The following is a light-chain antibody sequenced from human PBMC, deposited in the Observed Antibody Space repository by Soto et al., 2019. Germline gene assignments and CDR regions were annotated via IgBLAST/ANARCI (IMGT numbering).Light chain of an antibody. CDR2: DTS. J-gene: IGKJ4*01. CDR1: QSVSSS. V-gene: IGKV3-15*01. CDR3: QQYGSSPVT. Sequence: EIVVTQSPATLSVSPGERVTLSCRASQSVSSSLAWYQQRPGQAPRLLIYDTSTRAAGISARFSGSGSGTDFTLTISSLQSEDFAVYYCQQYGSSPVTFGGGTKVEIK.